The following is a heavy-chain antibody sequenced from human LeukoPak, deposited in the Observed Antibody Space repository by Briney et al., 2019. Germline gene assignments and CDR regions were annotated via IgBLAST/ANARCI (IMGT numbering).Heavy chain of an antibody. V-gene: IGHV3-23*01. J-gene: IGHJ4*02. CDR3: PKVHAGYSSGWLDY. Sequence: GGSLRLSCAASGFTFSSYAVSWVRQAPGKGLEWVSAISGSGGSTYYADSVKGRFTISRDNSKNTLYLQMNSLRAEDTAVYYCPKVHAGYSSGWLDYWGQGTLVTVSS. CDR1: GFTFSSYA. CDR2: ISGSGGST. D-gene: IGHD6-19*01.